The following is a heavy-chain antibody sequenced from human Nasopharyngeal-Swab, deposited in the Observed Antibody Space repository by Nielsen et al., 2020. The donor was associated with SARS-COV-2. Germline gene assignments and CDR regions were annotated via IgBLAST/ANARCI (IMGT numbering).Heavy chain of an antibody. D-gene: IGHD3-3*01. V-gene: IGHV2-5*02. Sequence: SGPTLVKPPQTLTLTCTFSGFSLSTSGGGVGWIRQPPGKALEWLALIYWDDDKRYSPSLKSRLTITKDTSKNQGALTMTNMDPVDTATYYCAHLDFDFGTYYDMDVWGKGTTVTVSS. CDR3: AHLDFDFGTYYDMDV. J-gene: IGHJ6*03. CDR2: IYWDDDK. CDR1: GFSLSTSGGG.